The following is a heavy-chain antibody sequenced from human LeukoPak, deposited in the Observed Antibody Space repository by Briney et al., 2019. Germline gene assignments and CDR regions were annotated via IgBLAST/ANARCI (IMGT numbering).Heavy chain of an antibody. Sequence: GGSLRLSCAASGFTLSSYAMSWVRQGPGKGLEWVSLIYSGGSTYYADSVKGRFTISRDNSKNTLYLQMNSLRAEDTAVYYCARHGRNCSVTSCYRAFDYWGQGTLVTVSS. J-gene: IGHJ4*02. V-gene: IGHV3-66*04. CDR3: ARHGRNCSVTSCYRAFDY. CDR2: IYSGGST. D-gene: IGHD2-2*01. CDR1: GFTLSSYA.